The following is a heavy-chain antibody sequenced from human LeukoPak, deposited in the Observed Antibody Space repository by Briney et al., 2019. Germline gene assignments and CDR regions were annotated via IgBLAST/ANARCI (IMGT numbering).Heavy chain of an antibody. J-gene: IGHJ5*02. CDR3: AKVVTGRRELDP. Sequence: WGALRLSCAASGFTFSSYSMNWVRQAPGKGLEWVSAISGSGGSTYYADSVKGRFTISRDNSKNTLYLQMNSLRAEDTAVYYCAKVVTGRRELDPWGQGTLVTVSS. CDR1: GFTFSSYS. V-gene: IGHV3-23*01. CDR2: ISGSGGST. D-gene: IGHD5-24*01.